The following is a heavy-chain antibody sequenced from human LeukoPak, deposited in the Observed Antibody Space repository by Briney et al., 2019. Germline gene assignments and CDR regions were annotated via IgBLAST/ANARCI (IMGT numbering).Heavy chain of an antibody. CDR2: INQDGSEK. CDR1: GFTFSTYW. V-gene: IGHV3-7*01. CDR3: ARDRVWTVLY. D-gene: IGHD6-13*01. J-gene: IGHJ4*02. Sequence: PGGSLRLSCAASGFTFSTYWMSWVRQAPGKGLEWVANINQDGSEKHYVDSVKGRFTISRDNAKNSLYLHMNSLRAEDTATYYCARDRVWTVLYWGQGTLVTVSS.